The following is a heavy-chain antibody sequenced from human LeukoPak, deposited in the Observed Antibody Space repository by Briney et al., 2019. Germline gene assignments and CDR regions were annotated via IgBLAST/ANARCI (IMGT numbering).Heavy chain of an antibody. Sequence: GRSLRLSCAASGFTFSSYGMHWVRQAPGKGLEWVAVTWYDGSNKYYADSVKGRFTISRDNSKNTLYLQMNSLRAEDTAVYYCARSGGYSGYDFQYYFDYWGQGTLVTVSS. CDR1: GFTFSSYG. D-gene: IGHD5-12*01. CDR2: TWYDGSNK. J-gene: IGHJ4*02. V-gene: IGHV3-33*01. CDR3: ARSGGYSGYDFQYYFDY.